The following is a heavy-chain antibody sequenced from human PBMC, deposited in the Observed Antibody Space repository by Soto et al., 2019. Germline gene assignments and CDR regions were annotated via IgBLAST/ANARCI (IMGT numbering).Heavy chain of an antibody. CDR2: IYPGDSDT. CDR3: ARRSGSYPSFYSYYGMDV. Sequence: PGESLKISCKGSGYSFTSYWIGWVRQMPGKGLEWMGIIYPGDSDTRYSPSFQGQVTISADKSISTAYLQWSSLKASDTAMYYCARRSGSYPSFYSYYGMDVWGPGTPVTVS. CDR1: GYSFTSYW. D-gene: IGHD1-26*01. J-gene: IGHJ6*02. V-gene: IGHV5-51*01.